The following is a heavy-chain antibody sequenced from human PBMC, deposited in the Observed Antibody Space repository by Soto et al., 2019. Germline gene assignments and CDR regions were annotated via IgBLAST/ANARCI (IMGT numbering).Heavy chain of an antibody. CDR3: ARLPSSWYFSYYYGMDV. D-gene: IGHD6-13*01. V-gene: IGHV4-39*01. CDR2: IYYSGST. Sequence: KTAETLSLTCTVSVGSISSSSYYWVWIRHPPGKGLEWIGSIYYSGSTYYNPSLKSRVTISVDTSKNQFSLKLSSVTAADTAVYYCARLPSSWYFSYYYGMDVWGQGTTVTVSS. J-gene: IGHJ6*02. CDR1: VGSISSSSYY.